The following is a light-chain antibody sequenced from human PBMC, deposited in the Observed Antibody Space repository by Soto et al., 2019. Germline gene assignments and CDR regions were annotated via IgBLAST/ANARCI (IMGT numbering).Light chain of an antibody. Sequence: EIVLTQSPATLSLSPGERATLSCRASQSVSSSYLAWYQQKPGQAPRLLIYGASTKATGIPARFSGSGSGTEFTLTISSLQSEDFAVYYCKQYNNWPTFGQGTKVDI. J-gene: IGKJ1*01. CDR2: GAS. CDR3: KQYNNWPT. V-gene: IGKV3-15*01. CDR1: QSVSSSY.